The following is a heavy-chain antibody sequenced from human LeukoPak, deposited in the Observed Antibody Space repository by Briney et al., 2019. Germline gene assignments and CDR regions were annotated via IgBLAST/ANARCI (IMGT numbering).Heavy chain of an antibody. CDR3: ARISPYGNYYDSQSDY. Sequence: GRSLRLSCAASGFTFSSYAMHWVRQAPGKGLEWVAVISYDGSKKYYADSVKGRFTISRDNSKNTLYLQMNSLRAEDTAVYYCARISPYGNYYDSQSDYWGQGTLVTVSS. V-gene: IGHV3-30-3*01. CDR2: ISYDGSKK. D-gene: IGHD3-22*01. J-gene: IGHJ4*02. CDR1: GFTFSSYA.